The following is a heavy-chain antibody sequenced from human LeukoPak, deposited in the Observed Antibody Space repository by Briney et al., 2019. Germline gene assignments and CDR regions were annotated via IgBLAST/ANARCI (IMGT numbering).Heavy chain of an antibody. Sequence: SETLSLTCAVYGGSFSGYYWSWIRQPPGKGLEWIGEINHSGSTNYNPSLKSRVTISVDTSKNQFSLKLSSVTAADTAVYYCASSDGPADYYDRSSYCDHWGQGTLVTVSS. CDR2: INHSGST. V-gene: IGHV4-34*01. J-gene: IGHJ4*02. CDR1: GGSFSGYY. D-gene: IGHD3-22*01. CDR3: ASSDGPADYYDRSSYCDH.